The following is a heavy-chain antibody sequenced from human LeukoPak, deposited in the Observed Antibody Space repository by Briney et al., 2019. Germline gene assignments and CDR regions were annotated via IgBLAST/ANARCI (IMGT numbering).Heavy chain of an antibody. CDR3: ARDLSSSSGWGTPAFDY. V-gene: IGHV3-66*01. J-gene: IGHJ4*02. CDR1: GFTVSSNY. D-gene: IGHD6-6*01. Sequence: PGGSLRLSCAASGFTVSSNYMSWVRQAPGKGLEWVSVIYSGGSTYYADSVKGRFTISRDNSKNTLYLQMNSLRAEDTAVYYCARDLSSSSGWGTPAFDYWGQGTLVTVSS. CDR2: IYSGGST.